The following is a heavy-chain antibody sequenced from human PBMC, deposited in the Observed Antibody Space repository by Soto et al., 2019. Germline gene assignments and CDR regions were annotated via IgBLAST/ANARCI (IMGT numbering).Heavy chain of an antibody. CDR2: INHSGST. D-gene: IGHD6-19*01. CDR1: GGSFSGYY. Sequence: SETLSLTCAVYGGSFSGYYWSWIRQPPGKGLEWIGEINHSGSTNYNPSLKSRVTISVDTSKNQFSLKLSSVTAADTAVYYCARGRLGSGWYGIRGLFDYWGQGTLVTVSS. J-gene: IGHJ4*02. V-gene: IGHV4-34*01. CDR3: ARGRLGSGWYGIRGLFDY.